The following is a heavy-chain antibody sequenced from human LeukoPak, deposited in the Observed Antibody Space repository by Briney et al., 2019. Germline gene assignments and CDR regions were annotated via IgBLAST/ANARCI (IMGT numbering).Heavy chain of an antibody. Sequence: GGSLRLSWAASGXTFSSIAVSWVRQAPDKGREWVSTISGSGGGTYYADSVKGRFTISRDDSKNTLYLQMNSLRADDTAVYYCAKDLGRYRNNFFDYWGQGNLVTVSS. J-gene: IGHJ4*02. CDR1: GXTFSSIA. D-gene: IGHD1-26*01. CDR2: ISGSGGGT. V-gene: IGHV3-23*01. CDR3: AKDLGRYRNNFFDY.